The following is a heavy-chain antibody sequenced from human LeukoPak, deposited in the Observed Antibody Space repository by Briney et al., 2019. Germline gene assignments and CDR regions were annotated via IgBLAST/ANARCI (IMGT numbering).Heavy chain of an antibody. D-gene: IGHD3-22*01. Sequence: KTGGSLRLSCAASGFTFSSYSMNWVRQAPGKGLEWVSSISSSSSYIYYADSVKGRFTISRDNAKNSLYLQMNSLRAEDTAVYYCARDRYDSSGFDYWGQGTLVTVSS. V-gene: IGHV3-21*01. CDR1: GFTFSSYS. CDR3: ARDRYDSSGFDY. CDR2: ISSSSSYI. J-gene: IGHJ4*02.